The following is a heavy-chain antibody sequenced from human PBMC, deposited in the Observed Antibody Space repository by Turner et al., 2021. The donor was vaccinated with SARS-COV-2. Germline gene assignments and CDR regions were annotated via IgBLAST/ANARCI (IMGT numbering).Heavy chain of an antibody. V-gene: IGHV4-59*02. CDR2: IYYSRST. D-gene: IGHD6-19*01. Sequence: VQLRKSGPVPVNPSVTLSHTCSVSGGSVSSYYWSWIRQPPGKGLEWIGYIYYSRSTKYNPSLKSRVTISVDTSKNQLSLKLSSVTAADTAVYYCGRVSSPVAGIDYWGQGTLVTVSS. CDR3: GRVSSPVAGIDY. CDR1: GGSVSSYY. J-gene: IGHJ4*02.